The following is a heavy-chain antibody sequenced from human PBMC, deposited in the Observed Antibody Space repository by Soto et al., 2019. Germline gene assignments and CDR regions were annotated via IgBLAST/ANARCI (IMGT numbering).Heavy chain of an antibody. V-gene: IGHV3-23*01. D-gene: IGHD5-12*01. Sequence: GGSLRLSCAASGFTFSSYAMSWVRQAPGKGLEWVSAISGSGGSTYYADSVKGRFTISRDNSKNTLYLQMNSLRAEDTAVYYCARGGVERWLHRHPGYYFDYWGQGTLVTVSS. J-gene: IGHJ4*02. CDR2: ISGSGGST. CDR1: GFTFSSYA. CDR3: ARGGVERWLHRHPGYYFDY.